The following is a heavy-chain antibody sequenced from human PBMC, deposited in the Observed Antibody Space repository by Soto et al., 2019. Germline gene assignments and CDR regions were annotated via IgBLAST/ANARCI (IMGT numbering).Heavy chain of an antibody. Sequence: SETLSLTCTVSGGSISSGDYYWSWIRQPPGKGLEWIGYIYYSGSTYYNPSLKSRVTISVDTSKNQFSLKLSSVTAADTAVYYCASAQRSPTVTTYYYYCMDVWGKGTTVTVSS. V-gene: IGHV4-30-4*01. CDR2: IYYSGST. D-gene: IGHD4-17*01. J-gene: IGHJ6*03. CDR3: ASAQRSPTVTTYYYYCMDV. CDR1: GGSISSGDYY.